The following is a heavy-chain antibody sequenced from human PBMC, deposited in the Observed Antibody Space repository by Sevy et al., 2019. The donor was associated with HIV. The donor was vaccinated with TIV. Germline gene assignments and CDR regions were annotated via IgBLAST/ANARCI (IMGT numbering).Heavy chain of an antibody. J-gene: IGHJ4*02. Sequence: GGSLRLSCAASGFTFSSYGMHWVRQAPGKGLEWVAFIWYDGSNKYYADSVKGRFTISRDNSKNTLYLQMNSLRAEDTVLYYCARKGWDSYNLPIDYWGQGTLVTVSS. V-gene: IGHV3-33*08. CDR1: GFTFSSYG. CDR3: ARKGWDSYNLPIDY. D-gene: IGHD1-26*01. CDR2: IWYDGSNK.